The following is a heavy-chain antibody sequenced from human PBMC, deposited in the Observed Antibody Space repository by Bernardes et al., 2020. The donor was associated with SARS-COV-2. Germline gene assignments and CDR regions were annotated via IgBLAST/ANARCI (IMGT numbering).Heavy chain of an antibody. J-gene: IGHJ4*02. CDR3: VRGFNYGPFDD. CDR1: GFNFRTYS. Sequence: GGSLRLSCAASGFNFRTYSMNWVRQGPGKGLEWVSGVVGNGGSTGYADPVRGRFTISRDNAKKSLYMQMNRLRADDTALYQCVRGFNYGPFDDWRQGTLVTVSS. CDR2: VVGNGGST. D-gene: IGHD3-10*01. V-gene: IGHV3-20*01.